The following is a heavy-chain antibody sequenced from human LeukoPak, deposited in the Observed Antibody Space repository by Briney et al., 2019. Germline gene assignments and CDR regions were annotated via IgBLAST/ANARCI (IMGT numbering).Heavy chain of an antibody. J-gene: IGHJ4*02. CDR2: ISCYNGDT. CDR3: AREWYSYGYGALGY. D-gene: IGHD5-18*01. V-gene: IGHV1-18*01. Sequence: VASVKVSCKASGYSFTSNGLTWVRQAPGQGLEWVGWISCYNGDTRYAQKFQGRVTMTEDTSTDTAYMELSSLRSEDTAVYYCAREWYSYGYGALGYWGQGTLVTVSS. CDR1: GYSFTSNG.